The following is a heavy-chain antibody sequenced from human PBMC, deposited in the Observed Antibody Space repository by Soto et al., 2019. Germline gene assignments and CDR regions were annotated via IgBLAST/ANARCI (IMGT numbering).Heavy chain of an antibody. J-gene: IGHJ4*02. Sequence: SETLSLTCAVSGGSISSNNWWSWVRQPPGKGLEWIGEINHSGSTNYNPSFKSRVTMSVDKSKNQFSLKLNSVTAADTAVYYCARRYGSCFDYWGQGTLVTVSS. D-gene: IGHD5-18*01. CDR3: ARRYGSCFDY. V-gene: IGHV4-4*02. CDR1: GGSISSNNW. CDR2: INHSGST.